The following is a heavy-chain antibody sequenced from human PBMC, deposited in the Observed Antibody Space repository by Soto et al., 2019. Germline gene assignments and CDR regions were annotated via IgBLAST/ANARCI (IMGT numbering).Heavy chain of an antibody. CDR2: INHSGSA. CDR1: GESFSGHI. CDR3: ARGLITGSHYSGGWYYFDS. D-gene: IGHD6-19*01. V-gene: IGHV4-34*01. J-gene: IGHJ4*02. Sequence: QVQLQQSGAGLLKPSETLSLTCAVYGESFSGHIWTWIRQTPGKGLQWIGQINHSGSASYNPSLKXXVTISVHTSNSQFSLELSSVTAADTAVYYCARGLITGSHYSGGWYYFDSWGQGTQVTVSS.